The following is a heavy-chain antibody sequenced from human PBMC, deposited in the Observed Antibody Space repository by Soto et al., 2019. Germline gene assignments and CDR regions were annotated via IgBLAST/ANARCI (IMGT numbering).Heavy chain of an antibody. CDR3: ATRSPAFDF. J-gene: IGHJ4*02. CDR1: GYTFTSYG. V-gene: IGHV1-18*01. Sequence: QVQLVQYGPEVKKPGASVKVSCKTSGYTFTSYGIAWVRQAAGQGLEWMGWISTSKGNTNYAQKFQGRVTMTTDTSTSTAYMELRSLRSDDTAVYYCATRSPAFDFWGQGTLVTVSS. CDR2: ISTSKGNT.